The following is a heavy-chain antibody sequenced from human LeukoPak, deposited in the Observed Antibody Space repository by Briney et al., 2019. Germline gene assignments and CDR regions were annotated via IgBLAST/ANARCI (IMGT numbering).Heavy chain of an antibody. CDR1: GFTFDDYA. J-gene: IGHJ4*02. CDR2: ISSGSSYI. V-gene: IGHV3-21*01. Sequence: GGSLRLSCAASGFTFDDYAMHWVRQAPGKGLEWVSSISSGSSYIYYADSVKGRFTVSRDDAKNSLYLQMNSLRAEDTAVYYCASQGGFDYWGQGTPVTVSS. CDR3: ASQGGFDY.